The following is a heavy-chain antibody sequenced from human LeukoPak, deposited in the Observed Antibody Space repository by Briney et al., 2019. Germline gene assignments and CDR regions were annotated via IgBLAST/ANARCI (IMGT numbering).Heavy chain of an antibody. CDR2: INPNSGGT. CDR1: GYTFTGYY. Sequence: GASVKVSCKASGYTFTGYYMHWVRQAPGQGLEWMGYINPNSGGTNYAQKFQGRVTMTRDTSINTVYMELSSLISDDTAVFYCAKDRDLAVTGSLYYFDSWGQGTLVTVSS. CDR3: AKDRDLAVTGSLYYFDS. D-gene: IGHD6-19*01. V-gene: IGHV1-2*02. J-gene: IGHJ4*02.